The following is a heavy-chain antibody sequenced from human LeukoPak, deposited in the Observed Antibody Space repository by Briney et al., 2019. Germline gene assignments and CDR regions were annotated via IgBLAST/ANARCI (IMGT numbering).Heavy chain of an antibody. CDR3: ARDISPPPYFDY. V-gene: IGHV3-21*01. Sequence: GGSLRRSCAASGFTFSSYSMNWVRQAPGKGLEWVSSISSSSSYIYYADSVKGRFTISRDNAKNSLYLQMNSLRAEDTAVYYCARDISPPPYFDYWGQGTLVTVSS. CDR2: ISSSSSYI. CDR1: GFTFSSYS. J-gene: IGHJ4*02.